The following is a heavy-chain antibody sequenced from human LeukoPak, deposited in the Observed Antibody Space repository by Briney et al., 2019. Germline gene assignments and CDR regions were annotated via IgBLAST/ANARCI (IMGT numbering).Heavy chain of an antibody. J-gene: IGHJ5*02. Sequence: ASVKVSCKASGGTFSSYAISWVRQAPGQGLEWMGGIIPIFGTANYAQKFQGRVTITADESTSTAYMELSSLRSEDTAVYYCAARINWNHGGDWFDPWGQGTLVTVSS. CDR3: AARINWNHGGDWFDP. CDR1: GGTFSSYA. V-gene: IGHV1-69*13. CDR2: IIPIFGTA. D-gene: IGHD1-14*01.